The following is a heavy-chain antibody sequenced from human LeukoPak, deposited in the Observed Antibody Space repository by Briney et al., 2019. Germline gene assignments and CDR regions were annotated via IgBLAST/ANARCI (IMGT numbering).Heavy chain of an antibody. D-gene: IGHD6-19*01. CDR3: ARANSSGWWGEGIDY. Sequence: GRSLRLSCAASGFTFSSYAMHWVRQAPGKGLEWVAVISYDGSNKYYADSVKGRFTISRDNSKNTLYLQMNSLRAEDTAVYYCARANSSGWWGEGIDYWGQGTLVIVSS. CDR1: GFTFSSYA. J-gene: IGHJ4*02. V-gene: IGHV3-30*04. CDR2: ISYDGSNK.